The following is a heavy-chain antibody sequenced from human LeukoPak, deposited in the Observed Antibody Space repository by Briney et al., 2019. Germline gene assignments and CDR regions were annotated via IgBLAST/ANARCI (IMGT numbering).Heavy chain of an antibody. J-gene: IGHJ6*04. V-gene: IGHV1-24*01. Sequence: GASVKVSCKVSGHTLTQLSIHWVRQAPGKGLEWLGSSDPQQTIYAQNFQGRVTMTEDTSTDTMFLDLSSLTSDDTAVYYCATILYGYGLDFWGKGTTVTVSS. CDR1: GHTLTQLS. D-gene: IGHD2/OR15-2a*01. CDR3: ATILYGYGLDF. CDR2: SDPQQT.